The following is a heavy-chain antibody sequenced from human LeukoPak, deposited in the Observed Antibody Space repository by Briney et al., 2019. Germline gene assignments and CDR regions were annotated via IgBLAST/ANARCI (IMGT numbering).Heavy chain of an antibody. CDR1: GFTFNSYP. CDR2: ISYDGSNK. CDR3: ARALGYTSGWPFNY. Sequence: SGGSLRLSCAASGFTFNSYPMDWVRQAPGKGLEWVAGISYDGSNKHYADSVKGRFTTSRDNSKNTLYLQMNSLRAEDTAVYYCARALGYTSGWPFNYWGQGTLVTVSS. J-gene: IGHJ4*02. V-gene: IGHV3-30-3*01. D-gene: IGHD6-19*01.